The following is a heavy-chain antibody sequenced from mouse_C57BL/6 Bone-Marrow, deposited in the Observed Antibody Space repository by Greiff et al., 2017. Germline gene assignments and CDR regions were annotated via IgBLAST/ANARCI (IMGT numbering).Heavy chain of an antibody. J-gene: IGHJ1*03. CDR3: ARYYYSNYWYFDV. D-gene: IGHD2-5*01. V-gene: IGHV1-72*01. CDR1: GYTFTSYW. CDR2: IDPNSGGT. Sequence: QVQLQQPGAELVKPGASVKLSCKASGYTFTSYWMHWVKQRPGRGLEWSGRIDPNSGGTKYNEKFKSKATLTVDKPSSTAYMQLSSLTSEDSAVYYCARYYYSNYWYFDVWGTGTTVTVSS.